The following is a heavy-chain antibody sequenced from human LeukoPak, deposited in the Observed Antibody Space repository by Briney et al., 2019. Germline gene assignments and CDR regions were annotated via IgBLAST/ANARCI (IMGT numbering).Heavy chain of an antibody. D-gene: IGHD2-2*01. CDR2: ISGSGGST. J-gene: IGHJ6*03. Sequence: GGSLRLSCAASGFTFSSYAMSWVRQAPGKGLEWVSAISGSGGSTYYADSVKGRFTISRDNSKSTLYLQMNSLRAEDTAVYYCANPFSTPRSNYYIDVWGKGTPVTVSS. CDR3: ANPFSTPRSNYYIDV. CDR1: GFTFSSYA. V-gene: IGHV3-23*01.